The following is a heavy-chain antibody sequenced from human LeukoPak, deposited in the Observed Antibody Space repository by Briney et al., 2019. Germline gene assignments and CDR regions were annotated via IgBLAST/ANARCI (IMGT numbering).Heavy chain of an antibody. CDR3: ARERYSYGNDAFDI. Sequence: GGSLRLSCAASGFTFSSYEMNWVRQAPGKGLEWVSYISSSSTTIHYANSVKGRFTISRDNSKNTLFLQMGSLRAEDMAVYYCARERYSYGNDAFDIWGQGTMVTVSS. CDR1: GFTFSSYE. D-gene: IGHD5-18*01. CDR2: ISSSSTTI. V-gene: IGHV3-48*01. J-gene: IGHJ3*02.